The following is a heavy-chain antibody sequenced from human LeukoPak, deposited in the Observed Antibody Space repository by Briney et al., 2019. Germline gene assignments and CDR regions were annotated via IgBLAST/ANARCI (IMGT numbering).Heavy chain of an antibody. CDR3: MRQRGVSQIDY. CDR1: GYSFSNYW. J-gene: IGHJ4*02. D-gene: IGHD2-8*01. Sequence: KHGESLKISCKASGYSFSNYWIGWVRQVPGKGLEWLGIIYPADSDTQYSPSLQGQVIISADKSISTAYLQWSSLKASDSAIYYCMRQRGVSQIDYWGQGTLVTVSS. V-gene: IGHV5-51*01. CDR2: IYPADSDT.